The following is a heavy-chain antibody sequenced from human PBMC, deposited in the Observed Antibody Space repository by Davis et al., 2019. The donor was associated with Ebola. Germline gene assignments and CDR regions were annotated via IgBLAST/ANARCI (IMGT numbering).Heavy chain of an antibody. V-gene: IGHV3-30*03. CDR3: AREGYYYYGMDV. CDR1: GFTFDNYG. J-gene: IGHJ6*02. Sequence: GGSLRLSCAASGFTFDNYGMHWVRQAPGKGLQWVAIISYHGSKKYYADSVKGRFTISRDNSKNTLYLQMNSLRAEDTAVYYCAREGYYYYGMDVWGQGTTVTVSS. CDR2: ISYHGSKK.